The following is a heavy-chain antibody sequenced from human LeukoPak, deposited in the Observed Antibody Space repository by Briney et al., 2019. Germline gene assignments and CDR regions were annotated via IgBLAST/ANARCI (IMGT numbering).Heavy chain of an antibody. V-gene: IGHV3-7*04. J-gene: IGHJ4*02. CDR2: IKQDGSEK. CDR1: GFTLGDHW. Sequence: SGGSLRLSCEAYGFTLGDHWMTWVRQAPGKGLEWVANIKQDGSEKYYVDSVKGRFTISRDNAKNSLYLQMNSLRAEDPAVYYCARAVGATHFDYWGQGTLVTVSS. CDR3: ARAVGATHFDY. D-gene: IGHD1-26*01.